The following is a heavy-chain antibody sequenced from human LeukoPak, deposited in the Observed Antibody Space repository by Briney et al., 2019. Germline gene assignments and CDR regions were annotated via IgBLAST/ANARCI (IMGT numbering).Heavy chain of an antibody. CDR2: INHSGST. D-gene: IGHD3-10*01. V-gene: IGHV4-34*01. Sequence: PSETLSLTCAVYGGSFSGYYWGWIRQPPGKGLEWIGEINHSGSTNYNPSLKSRVTISVDTSKSQFSLKLSSVTAADTAVYYCARVTSMVRELDVYWYFDLWGRGTLVTVSS. CDR3: ARVTSMVRELDVYWYFDL. J-gene: IGHJ2*01. CDR1: GGSFSGYY.